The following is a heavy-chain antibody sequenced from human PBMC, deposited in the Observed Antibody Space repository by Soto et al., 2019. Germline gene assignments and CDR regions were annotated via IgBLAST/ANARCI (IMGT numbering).Heavy chain of an antibody. CDR2: INHSGST. CDR3: ARGSKGYCSSTSCPRNNFAY. CDR1: GGSFSGYY. D-gene: IGHD2-2*01. J-gene: IGHJ4*02. V-gene: IGHV4-34*01. Sequence: SETLSLTCAVYGGSFSGYYWSWIRQPPGKGLEWIGEINHSGSTNYNPSLKSRVTISVDTSKNQFSLKLSSVTAADTAVYYCARGSKGYCSSTSCPRNNFAYWGQGTLVTVSS.